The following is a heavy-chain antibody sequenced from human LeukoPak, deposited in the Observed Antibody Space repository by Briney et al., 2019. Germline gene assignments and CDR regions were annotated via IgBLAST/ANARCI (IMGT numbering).Heavy chain of an antibody. CDR2: IGTAGDT. V-gene: IGHV3-13*01. Sequence: PGGSLRLSCAASGFTFSSYDMHWVRQATGKGLEWVSAIGTAGDTYYPGSVKGRFTISRENAKNSLYLQMNSLRAGDTAVYYCARDMRYYDSSGYYYVDYFDYWGQGTLVTVSS. CDR1: GFTFSSYD. J-gene: IGHJ4*02. CDR3: ARDMRYYDSSGYYYVDYFDY. D-gene: IGHD3-22*01.